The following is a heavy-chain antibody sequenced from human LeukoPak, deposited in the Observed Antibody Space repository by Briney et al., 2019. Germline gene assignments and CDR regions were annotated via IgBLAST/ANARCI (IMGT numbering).Heavy chain of an antibody. J-gene: IGHJ6*03. Sequence: RASVKVSCKASGGTFSSYAISWVRQAPGQGLEWMGGIIPIFGTANYAQKFQGRVTITTDESTSTAYMELSSLRSEDTAVYYCARVQIPYCSSTSCDTERDYYYYMDVWGKGTTVTVSS. D-gene: IGHD2-2*02. V-gene: IGHV1-69*05. CDR3: ARVQIPYCSSTSCDTERDYYYYMDV. CDR1: GGTFSSYA. CDR2: IIPIFGTA.